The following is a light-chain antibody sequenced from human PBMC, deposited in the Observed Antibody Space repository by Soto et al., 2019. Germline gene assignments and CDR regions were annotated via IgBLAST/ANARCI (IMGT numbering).Light chain of an antibody. CDR2: KAS. CDR1: QSISSW. V-gene: IGKV1-5*03. Sequence: DLQMTQSPSTLSASVGDRVTITCRASQSISSWLAWYQQKPGKAPKLLIYKASSLESGVPSRFSGSVSGTEFTLTISSLQPDDFATYYCQQYNSYSPYTFGQGTKLEIK. J-gene: IGKJ2*01. CDR3: QQYNSYSPYT.